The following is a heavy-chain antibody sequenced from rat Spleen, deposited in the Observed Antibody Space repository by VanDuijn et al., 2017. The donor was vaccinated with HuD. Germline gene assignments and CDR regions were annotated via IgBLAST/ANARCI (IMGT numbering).Heavy chain of an antibody. J-gene: IGHJ2*01. CDR1: GYSITSGY. Sequence: EVQLQESGPGLVKPSQSLSLTCSVTGYSITSGYGWNWIRKFPGNKLEWMGYMDYSGSTSYNPSLRSRVSITRDTSKNQFFLQLNSVTTEDTATYYCATLGLAYYFDYWGQGVMVTVSS. CDR2: MDYSGST. V-gene: IGHV3-1*01. CDR3: ATLGLAYYFDY. D-gene: IGHD4-2*01.